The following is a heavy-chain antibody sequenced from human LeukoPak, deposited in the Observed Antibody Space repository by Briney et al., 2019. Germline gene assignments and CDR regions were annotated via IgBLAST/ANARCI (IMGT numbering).Heavy chain of an antibody. CDR2: IYYSGST. V-gene: IGHV4-61*01. D-gene: IGHD4-17*01. CDR3: ARGGDPTTYYFDY. Sequence: PSETLSLTCTVSGGSVSSGNYYWNWIRQPPGTGLEWIGYIYYSGSTNYNPSLKSRVTISINTSKNQFSLKLSSVTAADTAVYYCARGGDPTTYYFDYWGQGTLVTVSS. CDR1: GGSVSSGNYY. J-gene: IGHJ4*02.